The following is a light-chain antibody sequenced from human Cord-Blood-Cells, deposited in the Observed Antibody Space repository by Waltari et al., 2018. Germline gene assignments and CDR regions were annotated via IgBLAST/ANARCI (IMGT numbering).Light chain of an antibody. CDR2: KAS. V-gene: IGKV1-5*03. CDR3: QQYNSYSWT. J-gene: IGKJ1*01. CDR1: QGISSC. Sequence: DIQMSQSPSTLSASVGCRFTITCRASQGISSCLAWYQQKPGKAPKLLIYKASSLESGVPSRFSGSGSGTEFTLTISSLQPDDFATYYCQQYNSYSWTFGQGTKVEIK.